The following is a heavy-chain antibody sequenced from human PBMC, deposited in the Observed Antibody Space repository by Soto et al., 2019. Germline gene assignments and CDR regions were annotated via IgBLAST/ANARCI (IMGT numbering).Heavy chain of an antibody. CDR2: IYYSGST. V-gene: IGHV4-61*01. J-gene: IGHJ6*02. Sequence: QVQLQESGPGLVKPSETLSLTCTVSGGSVSSGSYYWSWIRQPPGKGLEWIGYIYYSGSTNYNPSLKGRVPLSVETAKNQFSLKLSSVTAADTAVYYCARGIEGWYQGRYYYGMDVWGQGTTVTVSS. CDR1: GGSVSSGSYY. D-gene: IGHD6-19*01. CDR3: ARGIEGWYQGRYYYGMDV.